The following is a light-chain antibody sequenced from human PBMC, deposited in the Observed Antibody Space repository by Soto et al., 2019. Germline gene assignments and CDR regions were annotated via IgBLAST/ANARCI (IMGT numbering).Light chain of an antibody. CDR1: TANIGTNY. CDR3: AAWDDSLSGHYV. CDR2: RNN. V-gene: IGLV1-47*01. Sequence: QSVLTQPPSASGAPGQRVTISCSGSTANIGTNYVYWYHQLPGTAPKLLISRNNQRPSGVPDRFSGSKSGTSASLAISGLRSEDEGDYYCAAWDDSLSGHYVFXTGTKLTVL. J-gene: IGLJ1*01.